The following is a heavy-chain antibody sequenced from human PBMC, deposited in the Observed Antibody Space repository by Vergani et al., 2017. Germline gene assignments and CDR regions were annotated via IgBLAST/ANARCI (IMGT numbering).Heavy chain of an antibody. CDR2: IKEDGSEK. Sequence: EVQLLESGGGLVQPGGSLRLSCAASGFTFSLYWMSWVRQAPGKGLEWVANIKEDGSEKYYVDSVKGRFTISRDNAENSLYLQMNSLRADDTAVYYCARDKFSAVTQNYFDYWGQGSLVTVSS. V-gene: IGHV3-7*01. CDR1: GFTFSLYW. D-gene: IGHD6-19*01. CDR3: ARDKFSAVTQNYFDY. J-gene: IGHJ4*02.